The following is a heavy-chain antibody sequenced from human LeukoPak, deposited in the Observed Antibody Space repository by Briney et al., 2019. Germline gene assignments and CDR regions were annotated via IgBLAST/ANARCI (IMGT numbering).Heavy chain of an antibody. J-gene: IGHJ4*02. Sequence: GGSLRVSCAASGFTFSNYCMHWVRQIPGKGLVWVSRICPDGTVTNYADSVKGRFTISRDNAKNMVFLQMNSLRADDTAVYYGVRDFRSADYWGQGILVTVSS. V-gene: IGHV3-74*01. CDR2: ICPDGTVT. CDR1: GFTFSNYC. CDR3: VRDFRSADY.